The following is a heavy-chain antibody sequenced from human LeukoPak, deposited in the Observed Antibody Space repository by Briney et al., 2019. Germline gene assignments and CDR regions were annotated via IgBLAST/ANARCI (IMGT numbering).Heavy chain of an antibody. Sequence: ASVKVSCKASGGTFSSYAISWVRQAPGQGLEWMGGIIPIFGTANYAQKFQGRVTMTRDTSTSTVYMELSSLRSEDTAVYYCARDHGSAYYRAPRHWGQGTLVTVSS. CDR1: GGTFSSYA. CDR3: ARDHGSAYYRAPRH. D-gene: IGHD3-10*01. V-gene: IGHV1-69*05. J-gene: IGHJ4*02. CDR2: IIPIFGTA.